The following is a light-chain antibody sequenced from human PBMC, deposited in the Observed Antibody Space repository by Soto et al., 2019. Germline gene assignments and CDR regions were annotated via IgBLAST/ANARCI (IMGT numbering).Light chain of an antibody. CDR3: AAWDDTLSGVV. J-gene: IGLJ2*01. Sequence: QSVLTQPPSASGTPGQRVTISCSGSSSNIGSNYVYWYQQLPGTAPKHLIYRNNHRPSGVPDRFSSSKSGTSASLAISGLRSEDEDDYYCAAWDDTLSGVVFGGGTKVTVL. CDR1: SSNIGSNY. V-gene: IGLV1-47*01. CDR2: RNN.